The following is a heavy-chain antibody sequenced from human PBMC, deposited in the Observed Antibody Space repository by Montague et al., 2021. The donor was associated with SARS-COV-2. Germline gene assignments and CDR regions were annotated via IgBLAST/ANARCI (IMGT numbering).Heavy chain of an antibody. CDR3: ARPTRGDGYLWGGYRHRKAFDI. J-gene: IGHJ3*02. CDR1: GFTFSSFW. Sequence: SLRLSCAASGFTFSSFWMHWVRQAPGKGLVWVSRIDNDGSNIGYADAVKGRFTISRDNAKNTLYLQMNSLRAEDAAVYYCARPTRGDGYLWGGYRHRKAFDIWGQGTMVTVSS. D-gene: IGHD3-16*02. CDR2: IDNDGSNI. V-gene: IGHV3-74*01.